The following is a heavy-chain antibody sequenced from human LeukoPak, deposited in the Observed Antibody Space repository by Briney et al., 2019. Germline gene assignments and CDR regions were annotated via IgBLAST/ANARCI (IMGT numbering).Heavy chain of an antibody. V-gene: IGHV4-34*01. CDR2: IYYGENT. CDR1: GGSFSGYY. CDR3: ARRDDSSGYHKIFDY. J-gene: IGHJ4*02. D-gene: IGHD3-22*01. Sequence: SETLSLTCAVYGGSFSGYYWGWIRQPPGKGLEWIGNIYYGENTYYNPSLKSRVTISIDTSKNQFYLKLSSLTAADTAVYYCARRDDSSGYHKIFDYWGPGTLVTVSS.